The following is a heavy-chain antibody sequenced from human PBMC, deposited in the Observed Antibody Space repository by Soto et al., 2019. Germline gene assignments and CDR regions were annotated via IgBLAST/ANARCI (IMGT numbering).Heavy chain of an antibody. D-gene: IGHD4-17*01. CDR2: IWPDDSDT. Sequence: GESLKISWKGSGYSFNSYWIGWVRQIPGKGLEWMGIIWPDDSDTIYSPSFQGQVTISVDRSISTAYLQWSSLKASDTAMCYGAGRRGDYDNGMDVWGQGTTVTVSS. CDR1: GYSFNSYW. J-gene: IGHJ6*02. CDR3: AGRRGDYDNGMDV. V-gene: IGHV5-51*01.